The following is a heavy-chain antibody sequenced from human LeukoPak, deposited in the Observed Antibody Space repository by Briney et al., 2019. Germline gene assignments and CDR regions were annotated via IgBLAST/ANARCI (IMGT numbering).Heavy chain of an antibody. J-gene: IGHJ4*02. CDR1: GGSISSTNW. CDR2: VHLSGRT. Sequence: SEALSLTCGVSGGSISSTNWWTWVRQPPGEGLEWIGEVHLSGRTNYNPSLESRVTMSVDMSENHISLKLTSVTAADTAVYYCAREGGPYRPLDYSGQGTLVTVSS. V-gene: IGHV4-4*02. CDR3: AREGGPYRPLDY.